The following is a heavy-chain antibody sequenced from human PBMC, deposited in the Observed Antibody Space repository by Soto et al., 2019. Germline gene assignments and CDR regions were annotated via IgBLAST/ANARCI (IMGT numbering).Heavy chain of an antibody. V-gene: IGHV3-23*01. CDR2: ISGSGGST. CDR3: AKEALGYCSGGSCYGY. J-gene: IGHJ3*01. Sequence: GGSLRLSCAASGFTFSSYAMSWVRQAPGKGLEWVSAISGSGGSTYYADSVKGRFTISRDNSKNTLYLQMNSLRAEDTAVYYCAKEALGYCSGGSCYGYWGQGTMVTVSS. D-gene: IGHD2-15*01. CDR1: GFTFSSYA.